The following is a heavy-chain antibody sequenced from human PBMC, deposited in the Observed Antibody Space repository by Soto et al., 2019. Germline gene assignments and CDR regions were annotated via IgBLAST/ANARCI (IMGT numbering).Heavy chain of an antibody. CDR1: GYTFTSYG. CDR2: ISAYNGNT. CDR3: ARDELGYCSSTSCPRPDYYYYYYMDV. V-gene: IGHV1-18*01. J-gene: IGHJ6*03. D-gene: IGHD2-2*01. Sequence: ASVKVSCKASGYTFTSYGIIWVRQAPGQGLEWMGWISAYNGNTNYAQKLQGRVTMTTDTSTSTAYMELRSLRSDDTAVYYCARDELGYCSSTSCPRPDYYYYYYMDVWGKGTTVTVSS.